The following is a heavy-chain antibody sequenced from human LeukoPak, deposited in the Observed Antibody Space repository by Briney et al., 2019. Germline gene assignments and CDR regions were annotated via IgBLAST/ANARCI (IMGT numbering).Heavy chain of an antibody. V-gene: IGHV3-9*01. CDR2: ISWNSLSI. CDR1: GFTFEDYA. D-gene: IGHD3-3*01. Sequence: QPGGSLRLSCAASGFTFEDYAMHWVRQAPGKGLEWVSSISWNSLSIDYADSVKGRFTISRDNAKNSLYLQMNSLRAEDTAVYYCARVGPTFHDFWSGYYSLDYWGQGTLVTVSS. CDR3: ARVGPTFHDFWSGYYSLDY. J-gene: IGHJ4*02.